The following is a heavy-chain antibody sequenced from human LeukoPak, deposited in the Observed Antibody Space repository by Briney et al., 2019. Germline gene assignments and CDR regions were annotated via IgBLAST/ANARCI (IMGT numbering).Heavy chain of an antibody. J-gene: IGHJ3*02. CDR2: ISSSSSYI. Sequence: PGGSLRLSCAASGFTFSSYSMNWVRQAPGKGLEWVSSISSSSSYIYYADSVKGRFTVSRDNAKNSLYLQMNSLRAEDTAVYYCARDGRLRATSDAFDIWGQGTMVTVSS. CDR1: GFTFSSYS. V-gene: IGHV3-21*01. D-gene: IGHD4-17*01. CDR3: ARDGRLRATSDAFDI.